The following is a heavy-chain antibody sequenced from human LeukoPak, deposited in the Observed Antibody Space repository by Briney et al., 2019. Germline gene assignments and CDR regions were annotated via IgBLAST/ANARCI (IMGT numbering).Heavy chain of an antibody. D-gene: IGHD1-26*01. CDR1: GYTFSDYD. V-gene: IGHV1-8*01. CDR3: ARALAWGGSSYSYYYMDV. Sequence: ASVKVSCKASGYTFSDYDINWVRQATGQGLEWMGWINPNSGNAGYAQKFQGRVTMTRNTSISTAYMELSSLRSEDAAVYYCARALAWGGSSYSYYYMDVWDKGTTVTVSS. CDR2: INPNSGNA. J-gene: IGHJ6*03.